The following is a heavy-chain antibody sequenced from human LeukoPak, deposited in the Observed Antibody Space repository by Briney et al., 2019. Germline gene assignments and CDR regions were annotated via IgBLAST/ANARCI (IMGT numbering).Heavy chain of an antibody. Sequence: GGSLRLSCAASGFNFSNYSMNWVRQAPGKGLDWVATITGSTTYIYYSESVKGRFIISRDNAKNSLYLQMNGLRVEDTAVYYCARGGGYRVDDAFDLWGQGTMVIVSS. CDR1: GFNFSNYS. V-gene: IGHV3-21*01. CDR2: ITGSTTYI. D-gene: IGHD3-22*01. CDR3: ARGGGYRVDDAFDL. J-gene: IGHJ3*01.